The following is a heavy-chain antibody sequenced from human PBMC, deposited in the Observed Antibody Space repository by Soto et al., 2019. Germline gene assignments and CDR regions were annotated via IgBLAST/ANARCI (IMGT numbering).Heavy chain of an antibody. CDR2: IYYSGST. Sequence: SETLSLTCTVSGGSISSYYWGWIRQPPGKGLEWIGCIYYSGSTNYNPSLKSRVTISVDTSKNQFSLNLRSVTAADTAVYYCARGRWLQLIYFDYWGQGTLVTVSS. D-gene: IGHD5-12*01. CDR3: ARGRWLQLIYFDY. J-gene: IGHJ4*02. V-gene: IGHV4-59*01. CDR1: GGSISSYY.